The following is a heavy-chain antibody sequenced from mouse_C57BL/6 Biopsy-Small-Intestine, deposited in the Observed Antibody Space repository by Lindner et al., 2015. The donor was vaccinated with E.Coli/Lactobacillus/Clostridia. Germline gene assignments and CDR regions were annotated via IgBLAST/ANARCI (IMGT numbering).Heavy chain of an antibody. D-gene: IGHD2-3*01. CDR1: GFNIKDDY. Sequence: EVQLQESGAELARPGASVKLSCTASGFNIKDDYMHWVKQRPEQGLEWIGWIDPENGDTEYASKFQGKATITADTSSNTAYLQLSSLTSEDTAVYYCTTNPSYVGYLYWGQGTTLAVSS. CDR3: TTNPSYVGYLY. J-gene: IGHJ2*01. V-gene: IGHV14-4*01. CDR2: IDPENGDT.